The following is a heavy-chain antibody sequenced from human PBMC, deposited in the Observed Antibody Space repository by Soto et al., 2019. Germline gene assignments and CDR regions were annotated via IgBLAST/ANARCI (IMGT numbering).Heavy chain of an antibody. V-gene: IGHV3-30*18. D-gene: IGHD6-13*01. CDR2: ISYDGSNK. CDR1: GFTFSSYG. CDR3: AKALAAAASLFDY. J-gene: IGHJ4*02. Sequence: QVQLVESGGGVVQPGRSLRLSCAASGFTFSSYGMHWVRQAPGKGLEWVAVISYDGSNKYYADSVKGRFTISRDNSKNTLYLQMNSLRAEDTAVYYCAKALAAAASLFDYWGQGTLVTVSS.